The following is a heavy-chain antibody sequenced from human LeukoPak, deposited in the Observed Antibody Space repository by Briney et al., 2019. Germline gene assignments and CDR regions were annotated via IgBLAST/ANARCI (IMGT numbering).Heavy chain of an antibody. CDR1: GYPFSDHY. J-gene: IGHJ4*02. D-gene: IGHD2-15*01. CDR3: ARWRSGSCSG. Sequence: PGGSLRLSCAASGYPFSDHYIDWVRQAPGKGLEWVGQTRNKANNYATEYAASIKGRFIISRDDSRNSVYLQMNSLKTEDTAVYYCARWRSGSCSGWGQGTLVTVSS. CDR2: TRNKANNYAT. V-gene: IGHV3-72*01.